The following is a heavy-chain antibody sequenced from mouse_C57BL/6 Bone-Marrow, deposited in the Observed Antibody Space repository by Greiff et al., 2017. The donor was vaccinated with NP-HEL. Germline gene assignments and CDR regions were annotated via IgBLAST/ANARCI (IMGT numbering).Heavy chain of an antibody. Sequence: ASQSLSLTCSVTGYSITSGYYWNWIRQFPGNKLEWMGYISYDGSNNYNPSLKNRISITRDTSKNQFFLKLNSVTTEDTATYYCARDYGSGMDYWGQGTSVTVSS. V-gene: IGHV3-6*01. D-gene: IGHD1-1*01. CDR3: ARDYGSGMDY. J-gene: IGHJ4*01. CDR2: ISYDGSN. CDR1: GYSITSGYY.